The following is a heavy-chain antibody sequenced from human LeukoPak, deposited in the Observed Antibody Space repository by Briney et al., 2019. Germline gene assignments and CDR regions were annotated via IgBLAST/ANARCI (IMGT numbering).Heavy chain of an antibody. Sequence: PSETLSLTCTVAGGSISSYYWSWIRQPPGKGLEWIGDISYSGSTNYDPSLKSRVTISVDTSKNQFSLKLSSVTAADTAVYYCARERTSGYSYYFDYWGQGTLVTVSS. V-gene: IGHV4-59*01. J-gene: IGHJ4*02. D-gene: IGHD5-12*01. CDR3: ARERTSGYSYYFDY. CDR1: GGSISSYY. CDR2: ISYSGST.